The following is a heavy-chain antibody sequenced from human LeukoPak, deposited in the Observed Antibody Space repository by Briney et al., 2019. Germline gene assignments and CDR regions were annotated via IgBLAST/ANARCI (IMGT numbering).Heavy chain of an antibody. V-gene: IGHV4-30-4*01. CDR3: ARELPHYWYFDL. Sequence: SQTLSLTCTVSGGSISSGDYYWSWIRQPPGKGLEWIGYIYYSGSTYYNPSLKSRVTISVDTSKNQFSLKLSSVTAADTAVYYCARELPHYWYFDLWGRGTLVTVSS. J-gene: IGHJ2*01. D-gene: IGHD1-26*01. CDR2: IYYSGST. CDR1: GGSISSGDYY.